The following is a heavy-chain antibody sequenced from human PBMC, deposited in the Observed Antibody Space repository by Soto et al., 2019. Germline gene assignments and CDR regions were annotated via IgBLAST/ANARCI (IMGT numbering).Heavy chain of an antibody. J-gene: IGHJ6*02. CDR2: IYYSGST. Sequence: SEXLSLTCTVSGGSISSSSYYWGWIRQPPGKGLEWIGYIYYSGSTNYNPSLKSRVTISVDTSKNQFSLKLSSVTAADTAVYYCARLGTPYYYYGMDVWGQGTTVT. CDR1: GGSISSSSYY. CDR3: ARLGTPYYYYGMDV. V-gene: IGHV4-61*05.